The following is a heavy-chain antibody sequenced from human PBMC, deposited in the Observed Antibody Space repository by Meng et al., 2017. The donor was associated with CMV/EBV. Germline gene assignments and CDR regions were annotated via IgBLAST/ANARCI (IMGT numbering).Heavy chain of an antibody. CDR1: DGSISSGDYY. CDR2: IYYSGST. D-gene: IGHD3-3*01. V-gene: IGHV4-30-4*08. Sequence: QVKLQESGPGLVKPSQTLSLTCTVSDGSISSGDYYWSWFRQPPGKGLEWIGYIYYSGSTYYNPSLKSRVTISVDTSKNQFSLKLSSVTAADTAVYYCARDNRRGGVDYWGQGTLVTVSS. J-gene: IGHJ4*02. CDR3: ARDNRRGGVDY.